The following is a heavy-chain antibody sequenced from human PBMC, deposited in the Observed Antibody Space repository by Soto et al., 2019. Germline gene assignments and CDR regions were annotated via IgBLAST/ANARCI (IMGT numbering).Heavy chain of an antibody. D-gene: IGHD1-26*01. CDR1: GGSISSSNW. J-gene: IGHJ4*02. Sequence: PSETLSLTCAVSGGSISSSNWWSWVRQPPGKGLEWIGEIYHSGSTNYNPSLKSRVTISVDKSKNQFSLKLSSVTAADTAVYYCARAQKWELLRVGYFDYWGQGTLVTVSS. CDR2: IYHSGST. V-gene: IGHV4-4*02. CDR3: ARAQKWELLRVGYFDY.